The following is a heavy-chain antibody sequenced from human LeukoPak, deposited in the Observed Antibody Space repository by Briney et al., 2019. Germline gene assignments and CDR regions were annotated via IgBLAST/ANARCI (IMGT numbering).Heavy chain of an antibody. J-gene: IGHJ4*02. Sequence: SETLSLTCTVSGGSISSSSYYWGWIRQPPGKGLEWIGSIYYSGSTYYNPSLKSRVTISVDTSKNQFSLKLSSVTAADTAVYYCARAPNYYDSSGYIDYWGQGTLVTVSS. V-gene: IGHV4-39*01. CDR2: IYYSGST. D-gene: IGHD3-22*01. CDR1: GGSISSSSYY. CDR3: ARAPNYYDSSGYIDY.